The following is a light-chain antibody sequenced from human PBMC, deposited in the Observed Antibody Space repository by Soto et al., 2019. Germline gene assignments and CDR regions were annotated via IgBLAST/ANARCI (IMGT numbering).Light chain of an antibody. Sequence: EIVLTQSPATLSLSPGERATISCRASQSVSTYLAWHQQKPGQAPRLLIYASSNRATGIPARFSGSGSGTDFTLTISSLEPEDFAVYYCQQRSNWPITFGQGTRLEIK. CDR2: ASS. CDR1: QSVSTY. V-gene: IGKV3-11*01. J-gene: IGKJ5*01. CDR3: QQRSNWPIT.